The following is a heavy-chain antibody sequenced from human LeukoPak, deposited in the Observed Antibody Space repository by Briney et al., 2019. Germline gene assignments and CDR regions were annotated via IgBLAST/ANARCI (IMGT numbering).Heavy chain of an antibody. J-gene: IGHJ6*02. CDR2: ISGTSSLI. Sequence: GGSLRLSCAASGFTFSTYSMNWVRQAPGKGLEWASYISGTSSLIYYADSVKGRFIISRDNAKNSLYLQMNSLRAEDTAVYYCARPHPRTVFGVFSYYYGMDVWGQGTTVTVSS. CDR3: ARPHPRTVFGVFSYYYGMDV. D-gene: IGHD3-3*01. CDR1: GFTFSTYS. V-gene: IGHV3-21*05.